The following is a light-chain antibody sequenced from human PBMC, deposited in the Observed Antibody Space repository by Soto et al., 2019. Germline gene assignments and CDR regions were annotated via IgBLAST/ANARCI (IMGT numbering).Light chain of an antibody. V-gene: IGLV2-14*01. CDR1: SSDVGRYNY. Sequence: QSALTQPASVSGSPGQSITISCTGTSSDVGRYNYVSWYQQHPGKAPKVIIYDVSSRPSGVSTRFSGSKSGNTASLTISGLQAEEEADYYCTSYTRDTTQVSGTGTKVTVL. CDR3: TSYTRDTTQV. CDR2: DVS. J-gene: IGLJ1*01.